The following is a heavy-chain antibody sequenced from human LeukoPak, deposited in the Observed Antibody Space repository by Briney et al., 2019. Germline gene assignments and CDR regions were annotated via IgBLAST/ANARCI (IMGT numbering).Heavy chain of an antibody. CDR3: ARYYYDFWSGYLRHYYYYMDV. J-gene: IGHJ6*03. Sequence: SETLSLTCTVSGGSISSYYWSWTRQPPGKGLEWIGYIYYSGSTNYNPSLKSRVTISVDTSKNQFSLKLSSVTAADTAVYYCARYYYDFWSGYLRHYYYYMDVWGKGTTVTVSS. CDR2: IYYSGST. CDR1: GGSISSYY. D-gene: IGHD3-3*01. V-gene: IGHV4-59*01.